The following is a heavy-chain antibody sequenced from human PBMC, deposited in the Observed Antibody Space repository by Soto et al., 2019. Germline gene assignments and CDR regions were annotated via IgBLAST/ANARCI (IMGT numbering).Heavy chain of an antibody. CDR2: IYYSGST. CDR1: GGSISSGGYY. Sequence: PAETLSLTCTVSGGSISSGGYYWSWIRQHPGKGLEWIGYIYYSGSTYYNPSLKSRVTISVDTSKNQFSLKLSSVTAADTAVYYCARGRWHRGYDYYYYYGMDVWGQGTTVTVSS. J-gene: IGHJ6*02. D-gene: IGHD5-12*01. CDR3: ARGRWHRGYDYYYYYGMDV. V-gene: IGHV4-31*03.